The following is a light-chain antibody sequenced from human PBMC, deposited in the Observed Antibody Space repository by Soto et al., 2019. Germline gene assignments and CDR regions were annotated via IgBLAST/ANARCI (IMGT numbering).Light chain of an antibody. J-gene: IGLJ1*01. V-gene: IGLV2-14*01. CDR1: SSDVGSYNY. CDR2: EVS. Sequence: ALTQPASVSGSPGQSITISCTGTSSDVGSYNYVSWYQLHPGKAPKLMIYEVSNRPSGVSNRFSGSKSGDTASLTISGLQAEDEADYYCSSYTTRTTLYVFGTGTKVTVL. CDR3: SSYTTRTTLYV.